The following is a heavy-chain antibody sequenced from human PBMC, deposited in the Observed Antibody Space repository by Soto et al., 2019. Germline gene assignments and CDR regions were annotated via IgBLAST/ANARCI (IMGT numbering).Heavy chain of an antibody. CDR3: AKAPFMAPNYDFWSGYDYYFDY. Sequence: GGSLRLSCAASGFTFSSYAMSWVRQAPGKGLEWVSAISGSGGSTYYADSVKGRFTISRDNSKNTLYLQMNSLRAEDTAVYYCAKAPFMAPNYDFWSGYDYYFDYWGQGTLVTVS. J-gene: IGHJ4*02. D-gene: IGHD3-3*01. CDR2: ISGSGGST. V-gene: IGHV3-23*01. CDR1: GFTFSSYA.